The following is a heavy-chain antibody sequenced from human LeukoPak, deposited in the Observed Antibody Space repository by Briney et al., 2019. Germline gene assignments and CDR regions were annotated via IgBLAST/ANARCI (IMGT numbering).Heavy chain of an antibody. D-gene: IGHD6-13*01. CDR1: GYTFTSYD. V-gene: IGHV1-3*01. Sequence: ASVKVSCKASGYTFTSYDINWVRQATGQGLEWMGWINAGNGNTKYSQKFQGRVTITRDTSASTAYMELSSLRSEDTAVYYCARGASSWYRFDYWGQGTLVTVSS. CDR2: INAGNGNT. J-gene: IGHJ4*02. CDR3: ARGASSWYRFDY.